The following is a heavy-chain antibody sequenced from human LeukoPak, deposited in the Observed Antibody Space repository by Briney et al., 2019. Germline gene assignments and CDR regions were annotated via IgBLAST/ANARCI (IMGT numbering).Heavy chain of an antibody. Sequence: GSLRLSCAASGFTFSDYAMNWVRQAPGKGLEWVSVIIGSADSTDYADSVKGRFTISRDRSKNTLYLQMNSLTVEDTAVYYCAKGAYDYVEIGYFDYWGQGTMVIVST. J-gene: IGHJ4*02. D-gene: IGHD5-12*01. CDR1: GFTFSDYA. V-gene: IGHV3-23*01. CDR3: AKGAYDYVEIGYFDY. CDR2: IIGSADST.